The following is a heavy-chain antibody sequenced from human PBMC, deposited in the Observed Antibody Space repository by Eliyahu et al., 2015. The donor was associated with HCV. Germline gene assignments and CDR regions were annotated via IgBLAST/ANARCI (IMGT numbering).Heavy chain of an antibody. D-gene: IGHD3-10*01. CDR1: GFSLSTSGMC. Sequence: QVTLRESGPALVKPTQTLTLTCTFSGFSLSTSGMCVSWIRQPPGKALEWLALIDWDDDKYYSTSLKTRLTISKDTSKNQVVLTITNMDPVDTATYYCARVRAYYGSGSTTGGFDYWGQGTLVTVSS. CDR3: ARVRAYYGSGSTTGGFDY. V-gene: IGHV2-70*01. CDR2: IDWDDDK. J-gene: IGHJ4*02.